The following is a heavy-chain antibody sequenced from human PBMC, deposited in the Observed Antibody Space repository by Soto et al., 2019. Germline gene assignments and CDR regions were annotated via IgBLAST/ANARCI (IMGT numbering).Heavy chain of an antibody. D-gene: IGHD2-2*01. J-gene: IGHJ5*02. CDR3: ARRESDCSSTSCNNWFDP. V-gene: IGHV4-39*01. Sequence: QLQLQESGPGLVKPSETLSLTCTVSGGSISSSSYYWGWIRQPPGKGLAWIGSIYYSGSTYYNPSLESRVTISVDTSKNQFSLKLGAVTAADTAVYYCARRESDCSSTSCNNWFDPWGQGTLVTVSS. CDR2: IYYSGST. CDR1: GGSISSSSYY.